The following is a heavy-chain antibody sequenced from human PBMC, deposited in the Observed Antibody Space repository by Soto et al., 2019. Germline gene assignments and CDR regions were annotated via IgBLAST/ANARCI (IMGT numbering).Heavy chain of an antibody. Sequence: QVQLRESGPGLVKPSDTLSLTCAVSGYSISGDNWWGWIRQSPRKGLEWIGYVSSSGGTHYSPSLGSRVTMSVDTYRNQFSLKLTSVTAVDTAIYYCVRNTGGYCPFDDWGQGTLVTVSS. J-gene: IGHJ4*02. V-gene: IGHV4-28*01. CDR1: GYSISGDNW. CDR2: VSSSGGT. CDR3: VRNTGGYCPFDD. D-gene: IGHD2-8*02.